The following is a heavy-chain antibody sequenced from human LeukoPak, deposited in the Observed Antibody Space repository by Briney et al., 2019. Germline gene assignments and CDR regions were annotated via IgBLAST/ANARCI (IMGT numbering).Heavy chain of an antibody. CDR3: ATELTGYFDY. V-gene: IGHV3-48*01. Sequence: PGGSLRLSCAASGFTFSSYSMNWVRQAPGKGLEWVSYISSSSSTIYYADSVKGRFTISRDNAKNSLYLQMNSLRAEDTAVYYCATELTGYFDYWGQGTLVTVSS. CDR2: ISSSSSTI. CDR1: GFTFSSYS. J-gene: IGHJ4*02. D-gene: IGHD1-7*01.